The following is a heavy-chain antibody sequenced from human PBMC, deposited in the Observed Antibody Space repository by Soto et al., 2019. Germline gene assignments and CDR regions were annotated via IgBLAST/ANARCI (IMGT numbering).Heavy chain of an antibody. D-gene: IGHD3-9*01. CDR3: SRRESYDILTGYYYFDY. CDR1: GGSISSYY. V-gene: IGHV4-59*05. Sequence: SETLSLTCTVSGGSISSYYWSWIRQPPGKGQEWIGSMIYSGSTYYNPSLKSRVTISVDTSRNQFSLKLSSVTAADTAVYYCSRRESYDILTGYYYFDYWGQGTMVTVSS. J-gene: IGHJ4*02. CDR2: MIYSGST.